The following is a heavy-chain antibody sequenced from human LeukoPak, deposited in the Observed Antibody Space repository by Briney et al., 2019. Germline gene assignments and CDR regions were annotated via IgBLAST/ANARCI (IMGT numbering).Heavy chain of an antibody. D-gene: IGHD2-15*01. CDR3: APGGYCSGGSCYKEYFQH. Sequence: GGSLRLSCAASGFTFSSYWMHWVRQAPGKGLVWVSRINSDGSSTSYADSVKGRFTISRDNAKNTLYLQMNSLSAEDTAVYYCAPGGYCSGGSCYKEYFQHWGQGTLVTVSS. V-gene: IGHV3-74*01. CDR2: INSDGSST. CDR1: GFTFSSYW. J-gene: IGHJ1*01.